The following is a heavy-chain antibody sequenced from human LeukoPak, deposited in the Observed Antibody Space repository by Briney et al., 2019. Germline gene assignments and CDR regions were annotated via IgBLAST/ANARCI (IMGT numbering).Heavy chain of an antibody. CDR1: GGSISSGSYY. D-gene: IGHD3-22*01. CDR2: IYTSGST. CDR3: ARDGYYYDREVGAFDI. Sequence: SETLSLTCTVSGGSISSGSYYWSWIRQPAGKGLEWIGRIYTSGSTNYNPSLKSRVTISVDTSKNQFSLKLSSVTAVDTAVYYCARDGYYYDREVGAFDIWGQGTMVTVSS. V-gene: IGHV4-61*02. J-gene: IGHJ3*02.